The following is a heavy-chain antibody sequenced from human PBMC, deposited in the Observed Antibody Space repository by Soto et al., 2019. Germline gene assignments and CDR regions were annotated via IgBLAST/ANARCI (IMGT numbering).Heavy chain of an antibody. CDR2: IWYDGSNK. CDR1: GFTFSSYG. D-gene: IGHD2-2*01. CDR3: ARGMPGPKYYYYCGMDV. Sequence: QVQLVESGGGVVQPGRSLRLSCAASGFTFSSYGMHWVRQAPGKGLEWVAVIWYDGSNKYYAESVKGRFTISRYNSKNTLYLQMNSLRAEDTAVYYCARGMPGPKYYYYCGMDVWGQGTTVTVSS. J-gene: IGHJ6*02. V-gene: IGHV3-33*01.